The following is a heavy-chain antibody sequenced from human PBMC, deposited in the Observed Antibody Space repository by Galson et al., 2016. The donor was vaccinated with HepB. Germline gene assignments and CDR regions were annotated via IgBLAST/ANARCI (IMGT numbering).Heavy chain of an antibody. Sequence: SLRLSCAASGFSFSNYWMSWVRPAPGKGLEWVAYIRHDGSETYYVDSVKGRFTTSRDNAKTSLYLQMNSLRAEDTAVYYCPRLSLYPRGWFDPWGQGTLVTFSS. V-gene: IGHV3-7*01. CDR1: GFSFSNYW. J-gene: IGHJ5*02. CDR3: PRLSLYPRGWFDP. CDR2: IRHDGSET.